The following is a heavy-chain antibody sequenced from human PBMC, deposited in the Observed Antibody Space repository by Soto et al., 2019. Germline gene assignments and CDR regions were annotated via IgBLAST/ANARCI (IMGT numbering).Heavy chain of an antibody. Sequence: QVQLVQSGAEVKKPGSSVKVSCKASGGTFSNYVVNWVRQAPGQELEWMGRIIPISGAANYAQKFQGRVTITADESTSTSYMELSSLRSEDTAVYYCARDMSRTVVPYFDFWGQGTLVTVSS. CDR3: ARDMSRTVVPYFDF. CDR2: IIPISGAA. D-gene: IGHD1-1*01. J-gene: IGHJ4*02. CDR1: GGTFSNYV. V-gene: IGHV1-69*18.